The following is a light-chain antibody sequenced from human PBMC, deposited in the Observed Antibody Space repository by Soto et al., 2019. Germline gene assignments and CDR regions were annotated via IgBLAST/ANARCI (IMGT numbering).Light chain of an antibody. J-gene: IGKJ1*01. Sequence: DIQLTQSPSFLSASVGDRVTITCRASQGISSYLAWYQQKPGKAPKLLIYAASTLQSGVPSRFSGSGSGTDFTLTISSLQPEDFATYYCQQLNSYPPSFGQGTKVDIK. V-gene: IGKV1-9*01. CDR1: QGISSY. CDR2: AAS. CDR3: QQLNSYPPS.